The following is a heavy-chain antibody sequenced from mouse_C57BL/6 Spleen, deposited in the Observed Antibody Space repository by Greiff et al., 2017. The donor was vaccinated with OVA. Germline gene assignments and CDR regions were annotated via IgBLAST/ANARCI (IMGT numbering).Heavy chain of an antibody. Sequence: VQVVESGAELVKPGASVKISCKASGYAFSSYWMNWVKQRPGKGLEWIGQIYPGDGDTNYNGKFKGKATLTADKSSSTAYMQLSSLTSEDSAVYFCASQETGDAMDYWGQGTSVTVSS. CDR3: ASQETGDAMDY. J-gene: IGHJ4*01. CDR2: IYPGDGDT. V-gene: IGHV1-80*01. D-gene: IGHD4-1*01. CDR1: GYAFSSYW.